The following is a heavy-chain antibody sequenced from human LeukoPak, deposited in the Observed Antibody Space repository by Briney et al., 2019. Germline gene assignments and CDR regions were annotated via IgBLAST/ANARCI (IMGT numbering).Heavy chain of an antibody. V-gene: IGHV3-7*01. CDR3: ARGAGVCDY. J-gene: IGHJ4*02. Sequence: GGSLRLSCVDSGFTFSSYWMSWVRQAPGKGLEWVANMKQDGREKYYVDSVKGRFTISRDNGKNSLYLQMNSLRVEDTAVYFCARGAGVCDYWRQGTLVSVSS. D-gene: IGHD3-10*01. CDR1: GFTFSSYW. CDR2: MKQDGREK.